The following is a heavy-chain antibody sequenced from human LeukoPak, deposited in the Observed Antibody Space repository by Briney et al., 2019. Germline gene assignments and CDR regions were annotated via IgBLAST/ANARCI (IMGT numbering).Heavy chain of an antibody. Sequence: SKTLSLTCPVYGGSFSGYYWSWIRQPPGKGLEWIGEINHSGSTNYNPSLKSRVTISVDTSKNQFSLKLSSVTAADTAVYYCARHPDRPYFQRWGQGTLVTVSS. V-gene: IGHV4-34*01. J-gene: IGHJ1*01. CDR3: ARHPDRPYFQR. D-gene: IGHD6-6*01. CDR1: GGSFSGYY. CDR2: INHSGST.